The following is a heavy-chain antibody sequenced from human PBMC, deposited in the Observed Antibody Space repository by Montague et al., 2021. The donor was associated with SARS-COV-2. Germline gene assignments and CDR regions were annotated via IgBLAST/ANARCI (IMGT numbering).Heavy chain of an antibody. CDR2: IFHSGTT. CDR1: GGSISSDNW. D-gene: IGHD3-16*01. J-gene: IGHJ5*02. V-gene: IGHV4-4*02. Sequence: SETLSLTCTVSGGSISSDNWWTWVRHPSGKVLEWIGDIFHSGTTXYNPSLKSRLTISVAKSKNQISLKLVSVTAADTAMYYCALPLGGARFDPWGQGTLVTVSS. CDR3: ALPLGGARFDP.